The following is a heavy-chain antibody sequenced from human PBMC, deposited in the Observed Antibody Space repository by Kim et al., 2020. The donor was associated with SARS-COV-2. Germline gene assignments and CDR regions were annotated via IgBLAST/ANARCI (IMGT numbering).Heavy chain of an antibody. CDR3: ARAQLSYYDSSGYYGYDY. D-gene: IGHD3-22*01. CDR2: ISSSGSTI. J-gene: IGHJ4*02. CDR1: GFTFSSYE. V-gene: IGHV3-48*03. Sequence: GGSLRLSCAASGFTFSSYEMNWVRQAPGKGLEWVSYISSSGSTIYYADSVKGRFTISRDNAKNSLYLQMNSLRAEDTAVYYCARAQLSYYDSSGYYGYDYWGQGTLVTVSS.